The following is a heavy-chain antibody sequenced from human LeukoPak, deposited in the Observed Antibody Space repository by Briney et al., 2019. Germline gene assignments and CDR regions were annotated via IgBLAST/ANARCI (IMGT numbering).Heavy chain of an antibody. Sequence: PGGSLRLSCAASGFTFSSYSMYWVRQAPGKGLEWVSYISSSSSTIYYADSVKGRFTISRDNAKNSLYLQMNSLRAEDTAVYYCARDQPSGYGSGSYYKPSGYGMDVWGQGTTVTVSS. CDR3: ARDQPSGYGSGSYYKPSGYGMDV. CDR1: GFTFSSYS. D-gene: IGHD3-10*01. V-gene: IGHV3-48*04. J-gene: IGHJ6*02. CDR2: ISSSSSTI.